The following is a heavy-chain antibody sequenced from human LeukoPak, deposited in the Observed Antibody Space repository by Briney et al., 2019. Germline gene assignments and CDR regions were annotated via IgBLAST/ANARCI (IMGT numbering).Heavy chain of an antibody. CDR3: ARDSRADFDY. CDR1: GFTFSSYA. CDR2: ISSSGSTI. J-gene: IGHJ4*02. Sequence: PGGSLRLSCAASGFTFSSYAMHWVRQAPGKGLEWVSYISSSGSTIYYADSVKGRFTISRDNAKNSLYLQMNSLRAEDTAVYYCARDSRADFDYWGQGTLVTVSS. V-gene: IGHV3-48*04.